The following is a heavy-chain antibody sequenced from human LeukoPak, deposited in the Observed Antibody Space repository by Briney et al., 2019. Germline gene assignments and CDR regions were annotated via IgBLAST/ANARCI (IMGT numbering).Heavy chain of an antibody. D-gene: IGHD3-22*01. Sequence: GGSLRLSCATSGFTFNNYNMNWVRQAPGRALEWVSSITSSGTYIFYADSVKGRFTISRDNAKNSLYLQMNSPRAEDTAVYYCARDPPGDSSGYGFDYLGQGTLVTVSS. CDR1: GFTFNNYN. CDR3: ARDPPGDSSGYGFDY. V-gene: IGHV3-21*01. J-gene: IGHJ4*02. CDR2: ITSSGTYI.